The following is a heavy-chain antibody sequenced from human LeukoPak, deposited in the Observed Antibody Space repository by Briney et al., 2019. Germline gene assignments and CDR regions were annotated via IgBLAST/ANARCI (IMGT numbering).Heavy chain of an antibody. CDR2: ITGSGGFT. Sequence: GGSLRLSCAASGFPFSTYAMNWVRQAPGKGLEWVSVITGSGGFTQYADSVKGRFAISRDNSKNTVYLQMNSLRVEDTALYYCVRSLDYWGQGTLVTVSS. CDR1: GFPFSTYA. CDR3: VRSLDY. J-gene: IGHJ4*02. V-gene: IGHV3-23*01.